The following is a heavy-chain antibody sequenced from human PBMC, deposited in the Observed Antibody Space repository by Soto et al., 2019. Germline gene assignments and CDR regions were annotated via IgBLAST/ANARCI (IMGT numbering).Heavy chain of an antibody. CDR1: GGSVSSGNYY. CDR2: IFHTGTT. CDR3: TGAPVGGSYFFAF. V-gene: IGHV4-61*01. D-gene: IGHD3-16*01. Sequence: SETLSLTCTVSGGSVSSGNYYWSWIRQPRGKGLEWIGYIFHTGTTNYNPSLKSRVAISLDTSMNQFSLKLSSVTAADTAVYYCTGAPVGGSYFFAFWGQGTPVTVSP. J-gene: IGHJ4*02.